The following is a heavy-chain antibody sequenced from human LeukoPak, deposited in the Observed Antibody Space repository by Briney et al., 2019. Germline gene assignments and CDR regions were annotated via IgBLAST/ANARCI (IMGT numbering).Heavy chain of an antibody. D-gene: IGHD1/OR15-1a*01. V-gene: IGHV7-4-1*02. CDR2: INTNTGNP. CDR3: AREQTGTTNLNYYYYGMDV. J-gene: IGHJ6*02. Sequence: ASVKVSRKASGYTFTSYAMNWVRQAPGQGLEWMGWINTNTGNPTYAQGFTGRFVFSLDTSVSTAYLQISSLKAEDTAVYYCAREQTGTTNLNYYYYGMDVWGQGTTVTVSS. CDR1: GYTFTSYA.